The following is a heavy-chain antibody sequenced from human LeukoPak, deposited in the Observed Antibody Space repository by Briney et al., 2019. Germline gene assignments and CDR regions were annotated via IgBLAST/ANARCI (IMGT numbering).Heavy chain of an antibody. CDR2: INPSGGST. V-gene: IGHV1-46*01. CDR3: AGDRRFGESYYYYGMDV. Sequence: ASVKVSCKASGYTFTSYYMHWVRQAPGQGLEWMGIINPSGGSTSYAQKFQGRVTMTRDTSTSTVYMELSGLRSEDTAVYYCAGDRRFGESYYYYGMDVWGRGTTVTVSS. D-gene: IGHD3-10*01. CDR1: GYTFTSYY. J-gene: IGHJ6*02.